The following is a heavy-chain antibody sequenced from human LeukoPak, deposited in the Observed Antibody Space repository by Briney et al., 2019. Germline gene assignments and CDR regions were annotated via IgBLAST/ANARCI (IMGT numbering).Heavy chain of an antibody. CDR1: GYTFTSYY. V-gene: IGHV1-46*01. CDR2: INPSGGST. CDR3: ARGRGELVYYYYYYMDV. J-gene: IGHJ6*03. D-gene: IGHD3-10*01. Sequence: ASVKVSCKASGYTFTSYYMHWVRQAPGQGLEWMGIINPSGGSTSYAQKFQGRVTMTRDTSTSTVYMELSSLRSEDTAVYYCARGRGELVYYYYYYMDVWGKGTTVTISS.